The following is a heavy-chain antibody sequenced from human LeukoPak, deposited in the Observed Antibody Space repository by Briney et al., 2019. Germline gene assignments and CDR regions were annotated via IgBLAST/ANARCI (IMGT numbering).Heavy chain of an antibody. Sequence: PGGSLRLSCAASGFTFSGYSMNWVRQAPGKGLEWVSYISKSGSTIYYADSVKGRFTISRDNSKNTLYLQMNSLRAEDTAVYYCAKDGGGNQLWFGDYFDYWGQGTLVTVSS. CDR3: AKDGGGNQLWFGDYFDY. CDR2: ISKSGSTI. CDR1: GFTFSGYS. V-gene: IGHV3-48*01. D-gene: IGHD3-10*01. J-gene: IGHJ4*02.